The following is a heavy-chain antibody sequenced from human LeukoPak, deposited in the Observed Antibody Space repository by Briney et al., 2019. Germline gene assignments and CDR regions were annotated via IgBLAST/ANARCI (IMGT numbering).Heavy chain of an antibody. J-gene: IGHJ6*03. CDR3: ARDAGVTSDRDYYSMDV. D-gene: IGHD2-2*01. V-gene: IGHV4-59*01. Sequence: SKTLSLTCTVSGGSMDNYYWSWIRQPPGKGLEWIGYIFYSGSTNYNPSLKSRVTMSVDTSKNQFSLNLSSVTAADTAVYYCARDAGVTSDRDYYSMDVWGKGTTVTVSS. CDR2: IFYSGST. CDR1: GGSMDNYY.